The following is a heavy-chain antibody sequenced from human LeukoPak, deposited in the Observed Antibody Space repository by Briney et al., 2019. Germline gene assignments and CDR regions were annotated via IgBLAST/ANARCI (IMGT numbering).Heavy chain of an antibody. V-gene: IGHV3-23*01. CDR1: GFTFSSYA. Sequence: GGSLRLSCAASGFTFSSYAMSWVRQAPGKGLEWVSAISGSGSTTYYADSERGRFTISRDNYKDPLYLQINSLRAEDTALYCWAKDPQWLVIPNRLDPWGQGTLVTVSS. D-gene: IGHD6-19*01. J-gene: IGHJ5*02. CDR2: ISGSGSTT. CDR3: AKDPQWLVIPNRLDP.